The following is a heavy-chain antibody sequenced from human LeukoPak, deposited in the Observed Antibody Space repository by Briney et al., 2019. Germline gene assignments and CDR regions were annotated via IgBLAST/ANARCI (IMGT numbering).Heavy chain of an antibody. CDR2: ICYGGIP. Sequence: SETLSLTCNVSGGSISTTTNSWGWAWIRQRPAKGLERIGSICYGGIPYYTSSRQSRLTLSVDTSQNQFSLKLASLTAADTALYYWARRTMVGSTVLYFGPWGPENLVTVSS. D-gene: IGHD4/OR15-4a*01. CDR3: ARRTMVGSTVLYFGP. V-gene: IGHV4-39*01. CDR1: GGSISTTTNS. J-gene: IGHJ5*02.